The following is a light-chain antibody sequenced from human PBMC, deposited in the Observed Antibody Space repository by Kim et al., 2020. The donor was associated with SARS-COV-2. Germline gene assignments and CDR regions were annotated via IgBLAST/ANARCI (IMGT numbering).Light chain of an antibody. V-gene: IGKV3-11*01. CDR2: DPS. CDR1: QTVTSF. J-gene: IGKJ4*01. Sequence: PGQGATSSCRPGQTVTSFLAWYQQKPGQAPSLLITDPSNRAPVIPAGFSGSGSGTDSTLTITSREPKDLAVYYGKHRGNWPRLTSGGGTKGVIK. CDR3: KHRGNWPRLT.